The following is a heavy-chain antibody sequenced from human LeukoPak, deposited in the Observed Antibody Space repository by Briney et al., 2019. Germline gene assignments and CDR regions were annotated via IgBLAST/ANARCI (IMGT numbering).Heavy chain of an antibody. Sequence: PSETLSLTCAVYGGSFSGYYWSWIRQPPGKGLEWIGEINHSGSTNYNPSLKSRVTISVDTSKNQFSLKLSSVTAADTAVYYCARGRRYFDWLLPHHNWFGPWGQGTLVTVSS. CDR2: INHSGST. CDR3: ARGRRYFDWLLPHHNWFGP. D-gene: IGHD3-9*01. V-gene: IGHV4-34*01. J-gene: IGHJ5*02. CDR1: GGSFSGYY.